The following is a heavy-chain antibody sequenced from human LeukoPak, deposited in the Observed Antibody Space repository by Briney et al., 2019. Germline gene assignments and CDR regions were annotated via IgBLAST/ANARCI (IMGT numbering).Heavy chain of an antibody. CDR1: GYSFTGYW. CDR2: IYPDDSDA. Sequence: PGESLKISCKGSGYSFTGYWIAWVRQMPGKGLEWMGIIYPDDSDARYSPSFQGQVTISADKSISTAYLQWSSLKASDTAMYYCARSIAAAGNNWFDPWGQGTLVTVSS. J-gene: IGHJ5*02. D-gene: IGHD6-13*01. V-gene: IGHV5-51*01. CDR3: ARSIAAAGNNWFDP.